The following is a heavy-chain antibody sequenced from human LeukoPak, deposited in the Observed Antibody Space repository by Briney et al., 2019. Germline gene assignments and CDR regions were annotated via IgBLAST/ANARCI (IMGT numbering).Heavy chain of an antibody. CDR2: IYYSGST. D-gene: IGHD2-21*01. V-gene: IGHV4-31*03. CDR1: GGSISSGGYY. CDR3: AREPRLDYAFDI. Sequence: SQTLSLTCTVSGGSISSGGYYWSWIRQHPGKGLEWIGYIYYSGSTYYNPSLKSRVTISVATSKNQFSLKLSSVTAADTAVYYCAREPRLDYAFDIWGQGIMVTVSS. J-gene: IGHJ3*02.